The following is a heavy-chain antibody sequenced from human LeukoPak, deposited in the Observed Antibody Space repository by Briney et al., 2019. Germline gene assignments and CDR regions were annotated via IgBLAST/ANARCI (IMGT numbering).Heavy chain of an antibody. J-gene: IGHJ3*02. V-gene: IGHV4-59*01. CDR2: IYYSGST. CDR1: GGSLSSYY. Sequence: PETLSLTCTVSGGSLSSYYWSWIRQPPGKGLEWIGYIYYSGSTNSNPPLKSRVTISVDTSKNQFSLKLSSVTAADTAVYYCARVALDAFDIWGQGTMVTVSS. CDR3: ARVALDAFDI.